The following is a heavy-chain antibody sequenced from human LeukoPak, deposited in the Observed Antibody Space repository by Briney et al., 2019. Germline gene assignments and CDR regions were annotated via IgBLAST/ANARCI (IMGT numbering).Heavy chain of an antibody. D-gene: IGHD3-10*01. Sequence: GASLRLSCAASGFTFSSHAMSWVRQAPGKGLEWVSGISGSGGSTNYADSVKGRFTISRDNSKNTLYLQMNSLRAEDAAVYYCAKDRFITMVRGVPDYWGQGTLVTVSS. J-gene: IGHJ4*02. CDR2: ISGSGGST. CDR1: GFTFSSHA. CDR3: AKDRFITMVRGVPDY. V-gene: IGHV3-23*01.